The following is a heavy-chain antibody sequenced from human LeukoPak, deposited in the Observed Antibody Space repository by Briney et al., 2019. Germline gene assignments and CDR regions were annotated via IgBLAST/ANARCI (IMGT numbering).Heavy chain of an antibody. V-gene: IGHV3-23*01. CDR1: GFTFSSYA. CDR3: ARIVPGSGSAY. CDR2: ISGSGDST. D-gene: IGHD6-19*01. Sequence: GGSLRLSCAASGFTFSSYAMSWVRQAPGKGLEWVSAISGSGDSTYYADSVKGRFTISRDNSKNTLYLQMNSLAADDTAVYYCARIVPGSGSAYWGQGTLVVLSS. J-gene: IGHJ4*02.